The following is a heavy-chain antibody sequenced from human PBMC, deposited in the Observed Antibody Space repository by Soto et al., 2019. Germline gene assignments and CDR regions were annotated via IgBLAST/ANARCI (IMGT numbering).Heavy chain of an antibody. CDR3: GRFGCSRAYSGVDG. J-gene: IGHJ6*02. CDR2: ISSINYI. D-gene: IGHD2-2*01. CDR1: GFTFSSYS. Sequence: EVQLVESGGGLVKPGGSLRLSCAASGFTFSSYSMNWVRQAPGKGLEGLSSISSINYIFYADSVKGRFTISRDYAKNSLWLRLNSLRAADTAVYYCGRFGCSRAYSGVDGWGQGTTVTVSS. V-gene: IGHV3-21*01.